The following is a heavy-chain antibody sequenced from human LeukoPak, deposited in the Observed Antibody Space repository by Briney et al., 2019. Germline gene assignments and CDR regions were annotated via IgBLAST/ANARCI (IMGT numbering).Heavy chain of an antibody. V-gene: IGHV4-59*08. Sequence: SETLSLTCTVSGGSMSGYYWSWIRRPPGKGLEWIAYIYYTGTTNYNPSLKSRVAISVDTSKNQFSLKLSSVTAADTAVYYCARHVGVRYGNSHGFDIWGQGTMVTVSS. J-gene: IGHJ3*02. D-gene: IGHD4-23*01. CDR3: ARHVGVRYGNSHGFDI. CDR2: IYYTGTT. CDR1: GGSMSGYY.